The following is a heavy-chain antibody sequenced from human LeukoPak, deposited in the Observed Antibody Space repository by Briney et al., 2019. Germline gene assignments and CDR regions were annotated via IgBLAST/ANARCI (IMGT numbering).Heavy chain of an antibody. Sequence: SSQTLSLTCTVSGGSISSGGYYWSWIRQHPGKGLEWIGYIYYSGSTYYNPSLKSRVTISVDTSKNQFSLKLSSVTAADTAVYYCARGSLPWYGMDVWGQGTTVTVSS. CDR2: IYYSGST. CDR3: ARGSLPWYGMDV. V-gene: IGHV4-31*03. J-gene: IGHJ6*02. CDR1: GGSISSGGYY.